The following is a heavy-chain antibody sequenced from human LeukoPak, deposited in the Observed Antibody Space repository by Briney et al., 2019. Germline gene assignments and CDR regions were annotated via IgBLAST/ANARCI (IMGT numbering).Heavy chain of an antibody. CDR3: ARDKAEGAFDI. CDR2: ISSSSSYI. V-gene: IGHV3-11*06. CDR1: GFTFSDYY. D-gene: IGHD6-13*01. Sequence: GGSLRLSCAASGFTFSDYYMSWIRQAPGKGLEWVSYISSSSSYIYYADSVKGRFTISRDNAKNSLYLQMNSLRAEDTAVYYCARDKAEGAFDIWGQGTMVTVSS. J-gene: IGHJ3*02.